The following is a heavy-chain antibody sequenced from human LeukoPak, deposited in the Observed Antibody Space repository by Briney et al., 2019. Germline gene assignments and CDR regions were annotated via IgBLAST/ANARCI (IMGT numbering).Heavy chain of an antibody. CDR3: ARGVGSSSRYYYYGMDV. CDR2: INHSGST. Sequence: SETLSLTCAVYGGSFSGYYWSWIRQPPGKGLEWIGEINHSGSTNYNPSLKSRVTISVGTSKNQFSLKLSSVTAADTAVYYCARGVGSSSRYYYYGMDVWGQGTTVTVSS. V-gene: IGHV4-34*01. CDR1: GGSFSGYY. D-gene: IGHD6-13*01. J-gene: IGHJ6*02.